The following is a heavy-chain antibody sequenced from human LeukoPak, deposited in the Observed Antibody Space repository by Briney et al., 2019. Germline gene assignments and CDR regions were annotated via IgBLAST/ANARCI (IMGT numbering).Heavy chain of an antibody. CDR1: GFTLSLYW. Sequence: GVSLRLSCAASGFTLSLYWMSWVRQAPGKGLEWVATIKEDGSEKYYVDSVKGRFTLSREHAKNLLFLQMNSLRAEDTAVYFCARGSTVDPRLEAWGLGTLVTV. V-gene: IGHV3-7*01. D-gene: IGHD2-2*01. CDR3: ARGSTVDPRLEA. CDR2: IKEDGSEK. J-gene: IGHJ5*01.